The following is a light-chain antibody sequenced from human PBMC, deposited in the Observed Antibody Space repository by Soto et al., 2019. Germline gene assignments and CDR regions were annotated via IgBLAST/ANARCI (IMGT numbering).Light chain of an antibody. CDR3: QQYGSSRT. CDR1: QTVNSN. J-gene: IGKJ1*01. V-gene: IGKV3-15*01. Sequence: EIVMTQSPATLSVSPGERATLSCRASQTVNSNLAWYQQKPGQAPRLLIYGASTRATGIPARFSGSGSGTEFTLTISDVQPEDFAVYYCQQYGSSRTFGQGTKVDIK. CDR2: GAS.